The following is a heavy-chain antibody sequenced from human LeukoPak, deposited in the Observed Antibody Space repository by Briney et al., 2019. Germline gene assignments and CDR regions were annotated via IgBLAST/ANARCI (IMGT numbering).Heavy chain of an antibody. CDR2: MNPNSGNT. D-gene: IGHD3-10*01. CDR3: ATXXXXGXKGILWSQYYYYYYGMDV. V-gene: IGHV1-8*01. CDR1: GYTFTSYD. J-gene: IGHJ6*02. Sequence: ASVKVSCKASGYTFTSYDINWVRQATGQGLEWMGWMNPNSGNTGYAQKFQGRVTMTRNTSISTAYMELSSLRSEDTAVYYCATXXXXGXKGILWSQYYYYYYGMDVWGQGTTVTVSS.